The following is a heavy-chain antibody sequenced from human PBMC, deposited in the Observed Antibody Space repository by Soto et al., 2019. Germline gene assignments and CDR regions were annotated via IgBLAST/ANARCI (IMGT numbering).Heavy chain of an antibody. CDR2: IYYSGST. Sequence: SETLSLTCTVSGGSISSYYWSRIRQPPGKGLEWIGYIYYSGSTNYNPSLKSRVTISVDTSKNQFSLKLSSVTAADTAVYYCARHATVTDFDYWGQGTLVTVSS. CDR3: ARHATVTDFDY. V-gene: IGHV4-59*08. J-gene: IGHJ4*02. D-gene: IGHD4-17*01. CDR1: GGSISSYY.